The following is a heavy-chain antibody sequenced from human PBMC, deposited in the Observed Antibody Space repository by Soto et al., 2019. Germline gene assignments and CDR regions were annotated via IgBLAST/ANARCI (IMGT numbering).Heavy chain of an antibody. Sequence: PSETLSLTCAVYGGSFSGYYWSWIRQPPGKGLEWIGEINHSGSTNYNPSLKSRVTISVDTSKNQFSLKLSSVTAADTAVYYCARGRTGIAAVAPVKNYYYYYYMDVWGKGTTVTVSS. CDR1: GGSFSGYY. CDR2: INHSGST. D-gene: IGHD6-13*01. CDR3: ARGRTGIAAVAPVKNYYYYYYMDV. V-gene: IGHV4-34*01. J-gene: IGHJ6*03.